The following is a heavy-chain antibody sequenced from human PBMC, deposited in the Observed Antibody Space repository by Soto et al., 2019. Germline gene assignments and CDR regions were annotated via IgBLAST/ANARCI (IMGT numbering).Heavy chain of an antibody. J-gene: IGHJ4*02. CDR2: ISSSSSTI. CDR1: GFTFSSYS. V-gene: IGHV3-48*02. Sequence: GSLRLSCAASGFTFSSYSMNWVRQAPGKGLEWVSYISSSSSTIYYADSVKGRFTISRDNAKNSLYLQMNSLRDEDTAVYYCARGLYYYDSSGYWGYWGQGTLVTAPQ. CDR3: ARGLYYYDSSGYWGY. D-gene: IGHD3-22*01.